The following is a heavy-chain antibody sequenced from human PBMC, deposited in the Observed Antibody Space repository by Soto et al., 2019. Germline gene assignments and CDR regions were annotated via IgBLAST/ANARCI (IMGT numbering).Heavy chain of an antibody. CDR3: ASQSHDNIVVVPTTMSYFEL. V-gene: IGHV1-69*02. J-gene: IGHJ2*01. CDR1: GGTFSYYS. Sequence: QVQLXQSGAEVXXPGSXVKVSCKASGGTFSYYSFNWVXXAXXQGLEWMGRIITLLNKKTYAQKFXXXXXXXXXXXXXXXXXXXXXXXXEDTAVYFCASQSHDNIVVVPTTMSYFELWGRGTLVSVSS. CDR2: IITLLNKK. D-gene: IGHD2-2*01.